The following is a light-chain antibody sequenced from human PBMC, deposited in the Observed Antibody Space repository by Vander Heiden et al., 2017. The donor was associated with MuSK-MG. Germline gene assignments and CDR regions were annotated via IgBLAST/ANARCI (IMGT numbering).Light chain of an antibody. CDR1: QGIGSA. CDR3: QQVNTYNH. CDR2: DAS. J-gene: IGKJ4*01. V-gene: IGKV1-13*02. Sequence: AIQLTQSPASLSASVGDRVTITCRASQGIGSALAWYQQKPGRAPKLLIFDASRWESGFPLRFSDSGSGTDFTLTSSSRQPEDFATYYWQQVNTYNHFGGGTQVAIK.